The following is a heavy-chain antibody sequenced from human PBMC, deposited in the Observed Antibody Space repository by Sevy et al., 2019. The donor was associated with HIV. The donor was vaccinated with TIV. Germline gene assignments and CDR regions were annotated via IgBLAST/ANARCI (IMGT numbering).Heavy chain of an antibody. D-gene: IGHD3-16*01. CDR1: GFTFSSYD. J-gene: IGHJ6*03. V-gene: IGHV3-30*03. CDR2: ISYDGRSK. Sequence: GGSLRLSCAASGFTFSSYDMHWVRQAPGKGLEWVAVISYDGRSKHYADSMKGRFTISRDNAKSTLYLQMNSLRVEDTAVFYCAAVAVTFGGDPSGNHHFMDVWGKGTTVTVSS. CDR3: AAVAVTFGGDPSGNHHFMDV.